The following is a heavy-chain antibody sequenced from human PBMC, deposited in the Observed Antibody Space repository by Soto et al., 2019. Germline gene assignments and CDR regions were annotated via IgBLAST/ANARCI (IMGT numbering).Heavy chain of an antibody. J-gene: IGHJ4*02. CDR1: GGSISSYY. Sequence: QVQLQESGPGLVKPSETLSLTCTVSGGSISSYYWSWIRQPPGKGLEWIGYIYYSGSTNYNPSLKRRVTISVDTSKNQFSLKLSSVTAADTAVYYCARDRAGVRFDYWGQGTLVTVSS. CDR2: IYYSGST. CDR3: ARDRAGVRFDY. V-gene: IGHV4-59*01. D-gene: IGHD3-10*01.